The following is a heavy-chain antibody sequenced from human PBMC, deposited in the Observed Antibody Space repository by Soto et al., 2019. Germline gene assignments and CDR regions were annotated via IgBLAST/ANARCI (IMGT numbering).Heavy chain of an antibody. J-gene: IGHJ5*02. CDR1: GGSISSVGHS. Sequence: PSETLSPPCAVVGGSISSVGHSWSWIRQPPGKGLEWIGYIYHSGSTYYNPSLKSRVTISVDRSKNQFSLKLSSVTAADTAVYYCARVPDRWGQGTLVTVSS. D-gene: IGHD2-2*01. CDR2: IYHSGST. V-gene: IGHV4-30-2*01. CDR3: ARVPDR.